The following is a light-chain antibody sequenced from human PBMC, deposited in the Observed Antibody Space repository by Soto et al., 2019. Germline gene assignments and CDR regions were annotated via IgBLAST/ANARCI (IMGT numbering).Light chain of an antibody. V-gene: IGKV3-20*01. CDR1: QSVSSGY. J-gene: IGKJ2*01. Sequence: ETVMTQSPGTLSLSPGERATLSCRASQSVSSGYLAWYQQKPGQAPRLLIFGASNRATGIPDRFTGSGSGTDFTLTISRLEPEDFAVYYCQQYGISQNPFGQGTKLEIK. CDR2: GAS. CDR3: QQYGISQNP.